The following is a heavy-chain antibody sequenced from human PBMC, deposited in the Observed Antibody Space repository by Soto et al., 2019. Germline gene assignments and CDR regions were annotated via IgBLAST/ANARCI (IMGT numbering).Heavy chain of an antibody. CDR2: VSKSDYT. CDR3: AREDSIIIPAVSDF. J-gene: IGHJ4*02. D-gene: IGHD2-2*01. CDR1: GFPFNNYG. V-gene: IGHV3-21*01. Sequence: PGGSLRLSCTVSGFPFNNYGINWVRQAPGKGLEWVSSVSKSDYTYYSDSVKGRFTISRDNAKNSVSLQMNTLRVEDTAVYYCAREDSIIIPAVSDFWGQGTLVTVP.